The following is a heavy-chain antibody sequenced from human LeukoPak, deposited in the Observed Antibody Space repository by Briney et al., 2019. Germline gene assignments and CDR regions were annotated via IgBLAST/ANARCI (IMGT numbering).Heavy chain of an antibody. J-gene: IGHJ5*02. D-gene: IGHD2-2*01. Sequence: GGSLTLSCAASGFIFSSYGMHWVRQAPGKGLEWVAVIWYDGSNKYYADSVKGRFTISRDNSKNTLYLQMNSLRAEDTAVYYCARRYCSSTSCYFSNWFNPWGQGTLVTVSS. CDR2: IWYDGSNK. CDR3: ARRYCSSTSCYFSNWFNP. V-gene: IGHV3-33*01. CDR1: GFIFSSYG.